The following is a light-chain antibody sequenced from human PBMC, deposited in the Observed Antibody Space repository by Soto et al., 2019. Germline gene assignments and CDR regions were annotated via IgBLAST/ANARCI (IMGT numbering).Light chain of an antibody. CDR1: QSISSW. Sequence: EIQMTQSPSTLSASVGCRVAITCRASQSISSWLAWYQQKPGKAPKLLIYDASSLQSGVPSRFSGSGSGTEFTLTISSLQPDDFATYYCQQYNSYSWTFGQGTKVDIK. CDR2: DAS. CDR3: QQYNSYSWT. J-gene: IGKJ1*01. V-gene: IGKV1-5*01.